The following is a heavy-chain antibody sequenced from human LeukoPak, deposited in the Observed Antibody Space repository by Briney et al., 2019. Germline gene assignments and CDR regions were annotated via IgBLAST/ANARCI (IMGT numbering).Heavy chain of an antibody. CDR2: ISGDSTDI. D-gene: IGHD6-13*01. J-gene: IGHJ4*02. CDR1: GFTFKSYA. CDR3: AKSPYSSSWYTCYFDY. Sequence: GGSLRLSCATSGFTFKSYAMNWVRQSPGKGLEWVSSISGDSTDIYYADSLMGRFTISRDNAKNSLYLQMNSLRAEDMALYYCAKSPYSSSWYTCYFDYWGQGTLVTVSS. V-gene: IGHV3-21*04.